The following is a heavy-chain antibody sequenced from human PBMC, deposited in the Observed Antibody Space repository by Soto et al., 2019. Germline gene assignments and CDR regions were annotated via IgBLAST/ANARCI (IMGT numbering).Heavy chain of an antibody. CDR1: GYTFTSYG. J-gene: IGHJ4*02. CDR3: ATSNCSGGSCYSYYFDY. D-gene: IGHD2-15*01. V-gene: IGHV1-18*01. Sequence: QVQLVQSGAEVKKPGASVKVSCKTSGYTFTSYGISWVRQAPGQGLEWMGWISAYNGNTNYAQKLQGRVTMTTDTSTSTAYMELRSLRSGDTAVYYCATSNCSGGSCYSYYFDYWGQGTLVTVSS. CDR2: ISAYNGNT.